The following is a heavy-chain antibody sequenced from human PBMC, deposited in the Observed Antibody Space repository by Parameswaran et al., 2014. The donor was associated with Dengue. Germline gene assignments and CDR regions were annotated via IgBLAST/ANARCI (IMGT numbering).Heavy chain of an antibody. V-gene: IGHV5-51*01. CDR2: IYPGDSDT. Sequence: VRPDARERPGSGWGSIYPGDSDTRYSPSFQGQVTISADKSISTAYLQWSSLKASDTAMYYCAILILQGYSSGWSVNNWFDPWGQGTLVTVSS. CDR3: AILILQGYSSGWSVNNWFDP. D-gene: IGHD6-19*01. J-gene: IGHJ5*02.